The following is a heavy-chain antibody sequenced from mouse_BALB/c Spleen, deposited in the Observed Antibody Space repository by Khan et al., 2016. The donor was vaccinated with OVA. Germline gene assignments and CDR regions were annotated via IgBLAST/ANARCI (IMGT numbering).Heavy chain of an antibody. CDR1: GFSLTGYG. V-gene: IGHV2-6-7*01. Sequence: QVQLKESGPGLVAPSQSLSITCTVSGFSLTGYGVNWVRQSPGKGLEWLGMIWGDGSTDYNSALKSRLSISKDNSKSQVFLKMNSLQTDDTARYYCASAYYYGRALHYWGQGTSVTVSS. D-gene: IGHD1-1*01. CDR3: ASAYYYGRALHY. J-gene: IGHJ4*01. CDR2: IWGDGST.